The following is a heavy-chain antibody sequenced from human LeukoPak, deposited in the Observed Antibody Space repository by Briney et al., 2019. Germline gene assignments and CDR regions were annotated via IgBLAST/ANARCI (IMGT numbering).Heavy chain of an antibody. D-gene: IGHD3-9*01. J-gene: IGHJ4*02. CDR1: GGSMNSYY. CDR3: ARHVWLQPFDY. V-gene: IGHV4-59*08. Sequence: SETLSLTCSVSGGSMNSYYWSWIRQSPGKGLEWIGYIYYSGSTNCNPSLKSRVTISVDTSKNQFSLKLSSVTAADTAVYYCARHVWLQPFDYWGQGTLVTVSS. CDR2: IYYSGST.